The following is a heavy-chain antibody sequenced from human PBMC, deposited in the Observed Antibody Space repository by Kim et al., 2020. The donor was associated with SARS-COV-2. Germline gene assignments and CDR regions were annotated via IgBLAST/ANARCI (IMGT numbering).Heavy chain of an antibody. CDR1: GYNFARYW. Sequence: GESLKISCKGSGYNFARYWIAWVRQMPGQGLEWMGAIFPGDSDTRYSPSFKGHVSISADESISTAYLQWNSLQASDSGMYYCARRGDSFSNDYWGQGTPVTVSS. D-gene: IGHD3-16*01. V-gene: IGHV5-51*01. CDR3: ARRGDSFSNDY. J-gene: IGHJ4*02. CDR2: IFPGDSDT.